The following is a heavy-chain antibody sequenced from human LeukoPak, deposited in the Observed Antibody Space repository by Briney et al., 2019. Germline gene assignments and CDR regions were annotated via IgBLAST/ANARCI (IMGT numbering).Heavy chain of an antibody. Sequence: GGSLRLSCAASGFTFSDYAMNWVRQAPGKGLEWVSALSGSGGSTYYADSGQGRFTISRNNYENTLYLQMSRLRAEDTAVYYCAKGDMPIVARALDYWGQGTLVTVSS. CDR3: AKGDMPIVARALDY. V-gene: IGHV3-23*01. CDR2: LSGSGGST. D-gene: IGHD5-12*01. CDR1: GFTFSDYA. J-gene: IGHJ4*02.